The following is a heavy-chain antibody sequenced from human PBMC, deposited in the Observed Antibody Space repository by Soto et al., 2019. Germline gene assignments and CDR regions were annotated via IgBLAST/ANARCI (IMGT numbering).Heavy chain of an antibody. V-gene: IGHV1-69*01. D-gene: IGHD1-1*01. J-gene: IGHJ6*02. Sequence: QVQLVQSGAEVKKPGSSVKVSCKASGGTFSSYAISWVRQAPGQGLEWMGGIIAILGKANYAEKFQGRVTITADESTSTAYMELSSLRSEDTAVYYCARGGKERFRGSGMDVWGQGTTVTVSS. CDR1: GGTFSSYA. CDR3: ARGGKERFRGSGMDV. CDR2: IIAILGKA.